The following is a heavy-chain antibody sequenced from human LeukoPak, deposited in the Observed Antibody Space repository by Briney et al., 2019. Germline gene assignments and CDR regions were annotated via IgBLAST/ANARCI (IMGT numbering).Heavy chain of an antibody. Sequence: SETLSLTCTVSGGSISSYYWSWIRQPPGKGLEWIGYIYYSGSTNYNPSLKSRVTISVDTSKNQFSLKLSSVTAADTAVYYCARDRGYGSGSSPFDYWGQGTLVIVSS. J-gene: IGHJ4*02. CDR3: ARDRGYGSGSSPFDY. CDR2: IYYSGST. CDR1: GGSISSYY. V-gene: IGHV4-59*01. D-gene: IGHD3-10*01.